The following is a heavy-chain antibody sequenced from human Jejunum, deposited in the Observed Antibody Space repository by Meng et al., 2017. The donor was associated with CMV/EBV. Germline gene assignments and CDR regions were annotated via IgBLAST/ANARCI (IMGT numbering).Heavy chain of an antibody. CDR3: ARDWGHFSGSGSYYSRFDY. CDR1: W. J-gene: IGHJ4*02. CDR2: IKQDGKEK. V-gene: IGHV3-7*01. Sequence: WRSWGRQAPGKGREGVANIKQDGKEKYYLESGKGRFTISRDNAKNSLYLQMNSLRAEDTAVYYCARDWGHFSGSGSYYSRFDYWGQGTLVTVSS. D-gene: IGHD3-10*01.